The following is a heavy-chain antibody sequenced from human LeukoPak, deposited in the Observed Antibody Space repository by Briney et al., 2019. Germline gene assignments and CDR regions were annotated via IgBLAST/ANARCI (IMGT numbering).Heavy chain of an antibody. J-gene: IGHJ4*02. Sequence: PGGSLRLSCAASAFTFSSYWMTWVRQAPGKGLEWVANIKEDGSEKYYVDSVKGRFTISRDNSKNTLYLQMNSLRADDSAIYYCAKVIPATGTGYWGQGTLVTVSS. V-gene: IGHV3-7*03. CDR3: AKVIPATGTGY. CDR1: AFTFSSYW. D-gene: IGHD6-13*01. CDR2: IKEDGSEK.